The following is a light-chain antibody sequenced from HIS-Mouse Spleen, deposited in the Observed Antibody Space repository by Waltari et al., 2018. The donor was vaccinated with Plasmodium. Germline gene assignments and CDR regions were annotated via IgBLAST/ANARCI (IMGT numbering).Light chain of an antibody. CDR2: GAS. Sequence: EIVMTQSPATLSVSPGERATLSCRASQSVSSNLAWYQQNPGQAPRLLIYGASTRATGIPARCSGSGSGTEFTLTISSLQSEDFAVYYCQQYNNWSFTFGPGTKVDIK. CDR1: QSVSSN. J-gene: IGKJ3*01. CDR3: QQYNNWSFT. V-gene: IGKV3-15*01.